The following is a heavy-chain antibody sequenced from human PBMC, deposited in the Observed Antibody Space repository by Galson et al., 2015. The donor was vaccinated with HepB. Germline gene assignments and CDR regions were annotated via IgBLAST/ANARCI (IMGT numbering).Heavy chain of an antibody. J-gene: IGHJ6*02. CDR1: GGSISSYY. CDR3: ARAEPPPDSSAYYYYYYGMDV. V-gene: IGHV4-59*01. CDR2: IYYSGTT. Sequence: ETLSLTCTVSGGSISSYYWSWIRQPPGKGLEWIGYIYYSGTTNYNPSLKSRVTISVDPSKNQFSLKRSSLTAAATAVYYCARAEPPPDSSAYYYYYYGMDVWGQGTTVTVSS. D-gene: IGHD3-22*01.